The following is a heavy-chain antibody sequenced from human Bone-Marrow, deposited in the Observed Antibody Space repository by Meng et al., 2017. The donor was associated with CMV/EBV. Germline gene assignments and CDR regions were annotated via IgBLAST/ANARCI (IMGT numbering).Heavy chain of an antibody. CDR1: NFSSYG. CDR2: IRAYNGNT. J-gene: IGHJ3*02. Sequence: NFSSYGISWVRQAPGQGLEWMGWIRAYNGNTNYAQKLQGRVTMTTDTSTSTDYMELRSLRSDDTAVYYCARVPHYDFWSGYAFDIWGQGTMVTVSS. V-gene: IGHV1-18*01. D-gene: IGHD3-3*01. CDR3: ARVPHYDFWSGYAFDI.